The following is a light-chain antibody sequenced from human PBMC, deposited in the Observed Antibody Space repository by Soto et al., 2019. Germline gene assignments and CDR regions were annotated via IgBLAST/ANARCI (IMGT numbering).Light chain of an antibody. CDR2: KAS. J-gene: IGKJ1*01. V-gene: IGKV1-5*03. CDR3: QQYNSYWT. Sequence: DIQMTQSPSTLSASVGDRVTITCRASQSISSWLAWYQQKPGKAPKLLIYKASSIESGAPSRFRGSGSGTEFSLAISSVQPGDFATYYCQQYNSYWTFGQGTKVEIK. CDR1: QSISSW.